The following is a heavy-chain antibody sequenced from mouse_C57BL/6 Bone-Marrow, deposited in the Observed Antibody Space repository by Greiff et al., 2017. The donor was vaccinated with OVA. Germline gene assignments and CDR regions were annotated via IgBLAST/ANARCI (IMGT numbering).Heavy chain of an antibody. CDR3: ARDDYTYAIDY. CDR1: GFTFSSYA. CDR2: ISDGGSYT. D-gene: IGHD2-12*01. J-gene: IGHJ4*01. V-gene: IGHV5-4*01. Sequence: EVQGVESGGGLVKPGGSLKLSCAASGFTFSSYAMSWVRQTPEKRLEWVATISDGGSYTYYPDNVKGRFTISRDNAKNNLYLQMSHLKSEDTAMYYCARDDYTYAIDYWGQGTSVTVSS.